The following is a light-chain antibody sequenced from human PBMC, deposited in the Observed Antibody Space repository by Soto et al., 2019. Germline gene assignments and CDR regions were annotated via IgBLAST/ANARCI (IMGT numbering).Light chain of an antibody. CDR2: LGS. V-gene: IGKV2-28*01. Sequence: DIVMTQSPLSLPVTPGEPASISCRSSQSLLHSNGYNYLDWYLQKPGQSPQLLIYLGSNRASGVPDRFSGSGSGTDFTLKISRVEAEDVGAYHCMQVLRARTFGQGTKLEIK. CDR1: QSLLHSNGYNY. J-gene: IGKJ2*02. CDR3: MQVLRART.